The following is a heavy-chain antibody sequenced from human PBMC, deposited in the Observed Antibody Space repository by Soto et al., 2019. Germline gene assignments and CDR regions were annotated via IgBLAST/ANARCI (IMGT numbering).Heavy chain of an antibody. CDR3: ARDSMVSGGQALDI. V-gene: IGHV3-30-3*01. D-gene: IGHD2-8*01. Sequence: ESGGGVVQPGRSLRLSCATSGFTLRSHTMHWVRQAPGKGLEWVAVISYDGSNQYYAESVKGRFTVSRDNSKNTLDLEMNSLRAEDTAVYYCARDSMVSGGQALDIWGQGTVVTVSS. CDR2: ISYDGSNQ. CDR1: GFTLRSHT. J-gene: IGHJ3*02.